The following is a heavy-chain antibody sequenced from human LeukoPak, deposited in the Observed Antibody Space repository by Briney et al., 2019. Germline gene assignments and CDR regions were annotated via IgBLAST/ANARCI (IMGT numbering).Heavy chain of an antibody. V-gene: IGHV4-38-2*02. Sequence: PSETLSLTCTVAGYSISSGYYWGWIRQPPGQGLEWIGEINHSGSTNYNPSLKSRVTISADTSKNQFSLKLSSVTAADTAVYYCARGNRASSGCYFDYWGQGTLVTVSS. CDR2: INHSGST. D-gene: IGHD6-19*01. CDR3: ARGNRASSGCYFDY. J-gene: IGHJ4*02. CDR1: GYSISSGYY.